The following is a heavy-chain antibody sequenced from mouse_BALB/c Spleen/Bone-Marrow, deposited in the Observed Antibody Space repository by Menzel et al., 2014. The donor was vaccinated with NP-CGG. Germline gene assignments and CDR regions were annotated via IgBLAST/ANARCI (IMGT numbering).Heavy chain of an antibody. CDR3: TRDLYDGYSYCAMDY. D-gene: IGHD2-3*01. Sequence: EVKLVESGGGLVKPGGSLKLSCAASGFTFXSYTMSWVRQTPEKRLEWVATISSGGSYTYYPDSVKGRFTISRDNAKNTLYLQMSSLKSEDTAMYYCTRDLYDGYSYCAMDYWGQGTSVTVSS. CDR2: ISSGGSYT. CDR1: GFTFXSYT. J-gene: IGHJ4*01. V-gene: IGHV5-6-4*01.